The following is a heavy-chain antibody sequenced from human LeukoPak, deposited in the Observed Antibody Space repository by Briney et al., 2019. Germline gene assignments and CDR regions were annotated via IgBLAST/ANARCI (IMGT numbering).Heavy chain of an antibody. CDR2: INHSGST. J-gene: IGHJ3*02. V-gene: IGHV4-34*01. CDR1: GGSFSGYY. CDR3: ARRPRYCSGTSCYTGAFDI. D-gene: IGHD2-2*02. Sequence: SETLSLTCAVYGGSFSGYYWSWIRQPPGKGLEWIGEINHSGSTNYNPSLKSRVTISVDTSKNQFSLKLSSVTAADTAVYYCARRPRYCSGTSCYTGAFDIWGQGTMVTVSS.